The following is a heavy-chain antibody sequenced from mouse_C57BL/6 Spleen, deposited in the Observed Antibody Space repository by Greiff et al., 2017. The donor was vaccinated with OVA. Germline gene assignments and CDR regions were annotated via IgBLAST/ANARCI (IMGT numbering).Heavy chain of an antibody. CDR1: GYSITSDY. V-gene: IGHV3-8*01. CDR3: ARSPYYGISYWYFDV. Sequence: EVKLVESGPGLAKPSQTLSLTCSVTGYSITSDYWNWIRKFPGNKLEYMGYISYSGSTYYNPSLKSRISITRDTSQNQYYRHLNSVTTDDTATYYCARSPYYGISYWYFDVWGTGTTVTVSS. CDR2: ISYSGST. J-gene: IGHJ1*03. D-gene: IGHD1-1*01.